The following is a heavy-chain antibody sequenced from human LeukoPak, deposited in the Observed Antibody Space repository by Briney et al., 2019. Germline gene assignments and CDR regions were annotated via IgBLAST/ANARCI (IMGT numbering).Heavy chain of an antibody. J-gene: IGHJ4*02. CDR3: ARLAVVLAAMSPDY. CDR1: GGSFYSYP. V-gene: IGHV1-69*13. Sequence: SVKVSCKASGGSFYSYPIAWVRQAPGQGLEWLGAVIPISGTTHYAQKFQGRVSITVDDSTTTVYMQLSGLRSDDTAVYFCARLAVVLAAMSPDYWGQGTLVSVSS. D-gene: IGHD2-2*01. CDR2: VIPISGTT.